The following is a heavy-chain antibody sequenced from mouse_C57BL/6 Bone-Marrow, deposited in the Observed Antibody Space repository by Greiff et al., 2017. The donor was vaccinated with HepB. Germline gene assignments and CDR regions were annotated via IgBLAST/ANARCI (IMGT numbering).Heavy chain of an antibody. CDR3: ARSNYYGSSYWYFDV. V-gene: IGHV1-47*01. CDR2: FHPYNDDT. D-gene: IGHD1-1*01. CDR1: GYTFTTYP. Sequence: QVQLQQSGAELVKPGASVKMSCKASGYTFTTYPIEWMKQNHGKSLEWIGNFHPYNDDTKYNEKFKGKATLTVEKSSSTVYLELSRLTSDDSAVYYCARSNYYGSSYWYFDVRGTGTTVTVSS. J-gene: IGHJ1*03.